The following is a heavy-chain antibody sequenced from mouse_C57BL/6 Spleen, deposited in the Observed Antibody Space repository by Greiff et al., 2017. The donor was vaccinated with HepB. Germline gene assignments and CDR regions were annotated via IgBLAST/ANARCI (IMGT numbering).Heavy chain of an antibody. Sequence: VQLQQSGPELVKPGASVKISCKASGYAFSSSWMNWVKQRPGKGLEWIGRIYPGDGDTNYNGKFKGKATLTADKSSSTAYMQLSSLTSEDSAVYVCAPSYYYEGAMDYWGQGTSVTVSS. J-gene: IGHJ4*01. D-gene: IGHD1-1*01. CDR2: IYPGDGDT. V-gene: IGHV1-82*01. CDR1: GYAFSSSW. CDR3: APSYYYEGAMDY.